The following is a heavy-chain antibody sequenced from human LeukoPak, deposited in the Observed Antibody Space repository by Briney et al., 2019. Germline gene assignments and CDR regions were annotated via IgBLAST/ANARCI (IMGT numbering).Heavy chain of an antibody. CDR2: IIPIFGTA. J-gene: IGHJ4*02. CDR3: AGSCSGGSCYSSLHY. V-gene: IGHV1-69*13. CDR1: GGTFSSYA. Sequence: SVKVSCKASGGTFSSYAISWVRQAPGQGLEWMGGIIPIFGTANYAQKFQGRVTITADESTSTAYMELSSLRSEDTAVYYCAGSCSGGSCYSSLHYWGQGTLVTVSS. D-gene: IGHD2-15*01.